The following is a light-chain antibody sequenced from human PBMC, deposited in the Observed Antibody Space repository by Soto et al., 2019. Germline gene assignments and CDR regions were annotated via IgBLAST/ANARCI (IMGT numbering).Light chain of an antibody. CDR3: QQYYSNPELT. CDR2: WAS. J-gene: IGKJ4*01. V-gene: IGKV4-1*01. CDR1: QSLLYTSNNKNY. Sequence: IVMTQSPDSLAVSLGERATINCKSSQSLLYTSNNKNYLAWFQQKPGQPPRLLIYWASTRESGVPDRFSGSGSGTDFTLTISSMQPEDVAVYYCQQYYSNPELTFGGGTKVEIK.